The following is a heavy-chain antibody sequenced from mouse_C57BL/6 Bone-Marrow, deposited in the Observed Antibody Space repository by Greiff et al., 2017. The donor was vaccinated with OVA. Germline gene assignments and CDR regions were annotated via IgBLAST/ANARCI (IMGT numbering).Heavy chain of an antibody. CDR2: ISYDGSN. Sequence: EVQLQQSGPGLVKPSQSLSLTCSVTGYSITSGYYWNWIRQFPGNKLEWMGYISYDGSNNYNPSLKNRISITRDTSKNQFFLKLNSVTTEDTATYYCARDGYDRGFAYWGQGTLVTVSA. V-gene: IGHV3-6*01. J-gene: IGHJ3*01. D-gene: IGHD2-2*01. CDR1: GYSITSGYY. CDR3: ARDGYDRGFAY.